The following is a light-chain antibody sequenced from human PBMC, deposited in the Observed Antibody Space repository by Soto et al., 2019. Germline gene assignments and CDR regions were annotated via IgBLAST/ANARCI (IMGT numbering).Light chain of an antibody. Sequence: EIVMTQSPATLSFSPGETATLSCRASQSVSSNLAWYQQKPGQAPRLLIYDTSTRGTAIPARFSGSGSGSKFTLTIRGLQSEDFSVYYCHRYNNFWTFGQGTKVEIK. CDR2: DTS. J-gene: IGKJ1*01. CDR3: HRYNNFWT. CDR1: QSVSSN. V-gene: IGKV3-15*01.